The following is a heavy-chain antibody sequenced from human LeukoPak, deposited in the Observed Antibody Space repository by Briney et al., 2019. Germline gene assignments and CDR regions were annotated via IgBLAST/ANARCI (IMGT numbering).Heavy chain of an antibody. CDR3: AKDITRYGGNAVDY. V-gene: IGHV3-30*18. D-gene: IGHD4-23*01. CDR1: GFTFSYYG. CDR2: ISYDGSDK. Sequence: PGVSLRLSCAASGFTFSYYGIHWVRQAPGKGLEWVAVISYDGSDKYYADSVKGRFTISRDNSKNTLYLQMNSLRAEDTAVYYCAKDITRYGGNAVDYWGQGTLVTVSS. J-gene: IGHJ4*02.